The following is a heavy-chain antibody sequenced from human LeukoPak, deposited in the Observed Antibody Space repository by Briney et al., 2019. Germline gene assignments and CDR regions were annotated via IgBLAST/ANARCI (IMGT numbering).Heavy chain of an antibody. CDR3: ARFSEGGGGYFDY. D-gene: IGHD3-16*01. J-gene: IGHJ4*02. Sequence: ASVKVSCKASGYTFTNYYMHWVRQAPGQGLEWMGIINPSGGSTSYAQKLQGGVTMTRDTSTSTVYMELSSLRSEDTAVYYWARFSEGGGGYFDYWGQGTLVTVSS. CDR1: GYTFTNYY. CDR2: INPSGGST. V-gene: IGHV1-46*04.